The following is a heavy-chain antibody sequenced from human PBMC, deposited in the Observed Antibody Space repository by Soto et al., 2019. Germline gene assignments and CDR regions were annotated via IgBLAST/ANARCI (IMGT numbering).Heavy chain of an antibody. D-gene: IGHD3-16*01. Sequence: QVQLVQSGAEVKKPGASVKVSCKASGYTFTSYGISWVRQAPGQGLEWMGWISAYNGNTNYAQKLQXXGTMTRDTSTSTAYMELRSLSSDDTAVYYCARDAQGVFLHYWGQGTLVTVSS. V-gene: IGHV1-18*01. CDR1: GYTFTSYG. CDR3: ARDAQGVFLHY. CDR2: ISAYNGNT. J-gene: IGHJ4*02.